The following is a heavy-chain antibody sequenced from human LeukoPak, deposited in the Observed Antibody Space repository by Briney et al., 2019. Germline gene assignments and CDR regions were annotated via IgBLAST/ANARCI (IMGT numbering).Heavy chain of an antibody. D-gene: IGHD5-12*01. Sequence: SGPALVKPTQTLTLTCTFSGFSLSTRGMCVSWIRQPPGKALEWLARIDWDDDKYYSTSLKTRLTISKDTSKNQVVLTMTNMDPVYTATHYCARTRGYSGSTIDYWGQGTLVTVSS. V-gene: IGHV2-70*11. J-gene: IGHJ4*02. CDR1: GFSLSTRGMC. CDR3: ARTRGYSGSTIDY. CDR2: IDWDDDK.